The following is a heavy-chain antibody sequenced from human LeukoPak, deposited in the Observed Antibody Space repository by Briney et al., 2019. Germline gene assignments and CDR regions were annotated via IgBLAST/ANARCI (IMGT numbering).Heavy chain of an antibody. CDR1: GGSFSGYY. Sequence: SETLSLSCAVYGGSFSGYYWTWIRQSPGKGLEWIGEINDSGRTSYKPSLRSRVIISVDTSKNQFSLKLSSVTAADTAVYFCARQWGDLYYFDYWGQGTLVTVSS. CDR2: INDSGRT. CDR3: ARQWGDLYYFDY. J-gene: IGHJ4*02. V-gene: IGHV4-34*01. D-gene: IGHD1-26*01.